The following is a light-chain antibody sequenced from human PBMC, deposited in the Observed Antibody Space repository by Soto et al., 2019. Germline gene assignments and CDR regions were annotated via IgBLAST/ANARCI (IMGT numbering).Light chain of an antibody. CDR2: GAS. Sequence: ENVLTQSPGTLSLSPGERATLSCRASQSVSSNYLAWYQQKSGQAPRLLIYGASSRATGIPDRFSGSGSGTAFTLTISRLEPEDFAVYYCQQYGGSPQTFGQGTKLEIK. J-gene: IGKJ2*01. CDR1: QSVSSNY. CDR3: QQYGGSPQT. V-gene: IGKV3-20*01.